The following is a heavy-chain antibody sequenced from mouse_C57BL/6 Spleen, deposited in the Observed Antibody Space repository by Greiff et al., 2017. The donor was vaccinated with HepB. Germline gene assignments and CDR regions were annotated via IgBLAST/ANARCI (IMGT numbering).Heavy chain of an antibody. CDR1: GYTFTSYW. CDR2: IYPSDSET. D-gene: IGHD1-1*01. V-gene: IGHV1-61*01. J-gene: IGHJ2*01. CDR3: ARWPVYYYGSSYDYFDY. Sequence: QVQLQQSGAELVRPGSSVKLSCKASGYTFTSYWMDWVKQRPGQGLEWIGNIYPSDSETHYNQKFKDKATLTVDKSSSTAYMQLSSLSSEDSAVYYCARWPVYYYGSSYDYFDYWGQGTTLTVSS.